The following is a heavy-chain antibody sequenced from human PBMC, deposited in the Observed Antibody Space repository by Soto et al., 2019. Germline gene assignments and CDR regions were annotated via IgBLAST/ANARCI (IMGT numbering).Heavy chain of an antibody. CDR3: ARGGRIVDTGIGYYYYHAMDV. V-gene: IGHV1-46*01. J-gene: IGHJ6*02. CDR2: FNPTGDTA. Sequence: ASVKVSCKASGYTFTSYYIHWVRQAPGQGLEWMGIFNPTGDTASYTQKLQGRVTMTRDTSTGTAYMELGSLRSEDTAVYYCARGGRIVDTGIGYYYYHAMDVWGQGTTVTVSS. CDR1: GYTFTSYY. D-gene: IGHD5-18*01.